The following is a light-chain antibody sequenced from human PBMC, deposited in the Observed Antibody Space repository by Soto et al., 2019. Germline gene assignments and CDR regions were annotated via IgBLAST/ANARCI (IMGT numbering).Light chain of an antibody. CDR2: DVS. Sequence: QSALTQPRSVSGSPGQSGTISCTGTSSDVGGYNYVSWYQQHPGKAPKLMIYDVSKRPSGVPDRFSGSKSGNTASLTISGLQAEDEGDYYCCSYAGSYTWVFGGGTKVTVL. CDR1: SSDVGGYNY. J-gene: IGLJ3*02. V-gene: IGLV2-11*01. CDR3: CSYAGSYTWV.